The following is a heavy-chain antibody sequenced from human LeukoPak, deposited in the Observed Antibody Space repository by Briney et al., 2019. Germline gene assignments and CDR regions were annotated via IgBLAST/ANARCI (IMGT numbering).Heavy chain of an antibody. CDR1: GGSISSSSYY. D-gene: IGHD6-19*01. V-gene: IGHV4-39*07. Sequence: PSETLSLTCTVSGGSISSSSYYWGWIRQPPGKGLERIGSIYYSGSTYYNPSLKSRVTISVDTSKNQFSLKLSSVTAADTAVYYCARDRWEQWLGPRGSCRFDPWGQGTLVTVSS. J-gene: IGHJ5*02. CDR3: ARDRWEQWLGPRGSCRFDP. CDR2: IYYSGST.